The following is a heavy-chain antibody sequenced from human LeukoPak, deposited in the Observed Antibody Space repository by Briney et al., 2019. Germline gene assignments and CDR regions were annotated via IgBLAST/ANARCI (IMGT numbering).Heavy chain of an antibody. V-gene: IGHV1-8*03. CDR1: GYTFTSYD. CDR2: MNPNSGNT. Sequence: ASVKVSCKASGYTFTSYDINWVRQATGQGLEWMGWMNPNSGNTGYAQKFQGRVTITRNTSISTAYMELSSLRSEDTAVYYCARGVGYYDVVVGYDYWGQETLVTVSS. J-gene: IGHJ4*02. CDR3: ARGVGYYDVVVGYDY. D-gene: IGHD3-22*01.